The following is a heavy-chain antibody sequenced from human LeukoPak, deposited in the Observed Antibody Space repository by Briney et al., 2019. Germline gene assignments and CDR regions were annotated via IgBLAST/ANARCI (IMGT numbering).Heavy chain of an antibody. D-gene: IGHD5-12*01. CDR1: GGSISSSSYY. J-gene: IGHJ4*02. CDR3: ARRGYSGYKVGY. CDR2: INHSGST. V-gene: IGHV4-39*07. Sequence: SETLSLTCTVSGGSISSSSYYWGWIRQPPGKGLEWIGEINHSGSTNYNPSLKSRVTISVDTSKNQFSLKLSSVTAADTAVYYCARRGYSGYKVGYWGQGTLVTVSS.